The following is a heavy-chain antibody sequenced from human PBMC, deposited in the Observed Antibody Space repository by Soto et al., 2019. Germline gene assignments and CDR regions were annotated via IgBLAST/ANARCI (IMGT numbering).Heavy chain of an antibody. V-gene: IGHV5-51*01. CDR2: THPGDSET. J-gene: IGHJ6*02. CDR1: GDSFNTYW. Sequence: GESLKISCKGSGDSFNTYWIAWVRQMPGKGLEWMGITHPGDSETRYSPSFEGQITISADKSISTAYLQWSSLKASDAAMYYCARQGKDGHNQGYGMDVWGQGTTVTVSS. CDR3: ARQGKDGHNQGYGMDV.